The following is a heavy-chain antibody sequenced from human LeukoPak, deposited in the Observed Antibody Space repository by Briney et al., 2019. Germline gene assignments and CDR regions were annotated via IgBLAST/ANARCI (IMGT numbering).Heavy chain of an antibody. CDR3: ARGGVEYYGSGSYYWAFDI. V-gene: IGHV4-30-2*01. J-gene: IGHJ3*02. CDR1: GGSISSGGYS. D-gene: IGHD3-10*01. Sequence: SETLSLTCAVSGGSISSGGYSWSWFRQPPGKGLEWIGYIYHSGSTYYNPSLKSRVTISVDRSKNQFSLKLSSVTAADTAVYYCARGGVEYYGSGSYYWAFDIWGQGTMVTVSS. CDR2: IYHSGST.